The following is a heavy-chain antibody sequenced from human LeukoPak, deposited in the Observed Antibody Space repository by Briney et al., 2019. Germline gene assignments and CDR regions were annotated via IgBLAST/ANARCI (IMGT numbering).Heavy chain of an antibody. Sequence: SGGSLRLSCAASGFTFSSYSMNCVRQAPGKGLEWVSSISSSSSYIYYADSVKGRFTISRDNAKNSLYLQMNSLRAEDTAVYYCAREVMVRGVNSAFDIWGQGTMVTVSS. V-gene: IGHV3-21*01. CDR2: ISSSSSYI. CDR1: GFTFSSYS. CDR3: AREVMVRGVNSAFDI. J-gene: IGHJ3*02. D-gene: IGHD3-10*01.